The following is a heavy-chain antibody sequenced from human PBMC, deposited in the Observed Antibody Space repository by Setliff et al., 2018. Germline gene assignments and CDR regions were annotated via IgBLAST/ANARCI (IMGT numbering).Heavy chain of an antibody. V-gene: IGHV4-30-4*08. CDR1: GDSISSGDYF. Sequence: SETLSLTCTVSGDSISSGDYFWSWIRQPPXKXXEWIAXXXXXXXXXXXXXXXXXVXXXXXTSKNQFSLHLTSVTAADTAVYYCAREVGTSTSSDAFDVWGQGMMVTVSS. J-gene: IGHJ3*01. D-gene: IGHD1-26*01. CDR3: AREVGTSTSSDAFDV. CDR2: XXXXXXX.